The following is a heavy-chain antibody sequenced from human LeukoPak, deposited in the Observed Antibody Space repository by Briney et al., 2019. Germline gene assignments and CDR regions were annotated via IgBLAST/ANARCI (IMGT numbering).Heavy chain of an antibody. Sequence: GGSLRLSCAASGFTFSSYGMHWVRQAPGKGLEWVTVIWYDGSNKYYADSVKGRFTISRDNSKNTLYLQMNSLRAEDTAVYYCAKEGFSSGRAFDIWGQGTMVTVSS. CDR3: AKEGFSSGRAFDI. D-gene: IGHD3-22*01. CDR2: IWYDGSNK. V-gene: IGHV3-33*06. CDR1: GFTFSSYG. J-gene: IGHJ3*02.